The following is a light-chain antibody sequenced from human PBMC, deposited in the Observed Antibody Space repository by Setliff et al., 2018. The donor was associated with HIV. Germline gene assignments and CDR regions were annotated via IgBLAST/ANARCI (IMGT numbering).Light chain of an antibody. J-gene: IGLJ1*01. CDR1: SSDVGGYKY. V-gene: IGLV2-14*03. CDR2: DVN. CDR3: SSYTSSTPLYV. Sequence: SVLTQPASVSGSPGQSITISCTGTSSDVGGYKYVSWYQQHPGKAPKLIIYDVNNRPSGVSNRISGSKSGNTASLTISGLQAEDEADYYCSSYTSSTPLYVFGTGTKVTVL.